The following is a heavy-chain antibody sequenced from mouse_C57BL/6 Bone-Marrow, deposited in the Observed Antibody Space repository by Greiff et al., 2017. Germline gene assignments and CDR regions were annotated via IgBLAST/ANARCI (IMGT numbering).Heavy chain of an antibody. V-gene: IGHV2-5*01. CDR2: IWRGGST. Sequence: QVQLQQSGPGLVQPSQSLSITCTVSGFSLTSYGVHWVRQSPGKGLEWLGVIWRGGSTDYNAAFMSRLSITKDNSKSQVFFKMNSLQADDTAIYYGAKKGSANWDVFAYWGQGTLVTVSA. D-gene: IGHD4-1*01. CDR3: AKKGSANWDVFAY. CDR1: GFSLTSYG. J-gene: IGHJ3*01.